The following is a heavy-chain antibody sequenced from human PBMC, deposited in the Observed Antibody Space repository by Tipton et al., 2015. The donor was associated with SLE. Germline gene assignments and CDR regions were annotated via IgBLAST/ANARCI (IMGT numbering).Heavy chain of an antibody. CDR3: ASRGSMGAFDY. D-gene: IGHD1-26*01. J-gene: IGHJ4*02. V-gene: IGHV3-48*01. Sequence: SLRLSCAPSGFTFSIYSMNWVRQARGKGREWVSYISSISSTIYYADSVKGRFTISRDNAKNSLYLQMNSLRAEDTAVYYCASRGSMGAFDYWGQGTLVTVSS. CDR1: GFTFSIYS. CDR2: ISSISSTI.